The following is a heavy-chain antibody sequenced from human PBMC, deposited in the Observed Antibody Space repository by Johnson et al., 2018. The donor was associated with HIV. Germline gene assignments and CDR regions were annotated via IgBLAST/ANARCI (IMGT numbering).Heavy chain of an antibody. D-gene: IGHD3-10*01. CDR1: GFTFRTNG. V-gene: IGHV3-30*02. CDR3: AKDGWSWSYSLDV. J-gene: IGHJ3*01. CDR2: IQYDGGDK. Sequence: QVQLVESGGGVVQPGGPLRLSCAASGFTFRTNGMHWVRQAPGKGLEWISFIQYDGGDKSYADCVEGLFTISRDNSKNTLYLQMNSLRPEDTGLYYCAKDGWSWSYSLDVWGQGTMVSVSS.